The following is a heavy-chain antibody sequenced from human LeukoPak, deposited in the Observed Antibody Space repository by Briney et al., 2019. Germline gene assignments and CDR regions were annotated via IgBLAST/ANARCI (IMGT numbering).Heavy chain of an antibody. V-gene: IGHV3-7*01. Sequence: GGSLRLSCAASGFTFSSYWMSWVRQAPGKGLEWVANIKQDGSEKYYVDSVKGRFTISRDNAKNSLYLQMNSLRAEDTAVYYCARDYSGYDEGAWYYYVDVWGKGTTVTISS. D-gene: IGHD5-12*01. J-gene: IGHJ6*03. CDR2: IKQDGSEK. CDR3: ARDYSGYDEGAWYYYVDV. CDR1: GFTFSSYW.